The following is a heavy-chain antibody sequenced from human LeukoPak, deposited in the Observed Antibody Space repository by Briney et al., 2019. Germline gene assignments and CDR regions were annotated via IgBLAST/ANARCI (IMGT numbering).Heavy chain of an antibody. CDR1: GYTFSSYD. J-gene: IGHJ3*02. Sequence: ASVKVSCKASGYTFSSYDINWVRQATGQGLEWMGWMSPNSGNTGYTQKFQGRVTITRNTFLSPAYMELSSLASEDPAVYSCARRLGLRWDLQAFDIWGQGTMVTVSS. D-gene: IGHD4-23*01. CDR2: MSPNSGNT. V-gene: IGHV1-8*03. CDR3: ARRLGLRWDLQAFDI.